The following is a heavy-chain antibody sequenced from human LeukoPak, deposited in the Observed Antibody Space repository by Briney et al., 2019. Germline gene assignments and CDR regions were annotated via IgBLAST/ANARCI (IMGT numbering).Heavy chain of an antibody. J-gene: IGHJ5*02. Sequence: PGGSLRLSCAASGFTFSSYAMSWVRQAPGKGLEWVSAISGSGGSTYYADSVEGRFTISRDNSKNTLYLQMNSLRAEDTAVYYCAKDRDYYGSGSAFDPWGQGTLVTVSS. CDR2: ISGSGGST. CDR1: GFTFSSYA. D-gene: IGHD3-10*01. CDR3: AKDRDYYGSGSAFDP. V-gene: IGHV3-23*01.